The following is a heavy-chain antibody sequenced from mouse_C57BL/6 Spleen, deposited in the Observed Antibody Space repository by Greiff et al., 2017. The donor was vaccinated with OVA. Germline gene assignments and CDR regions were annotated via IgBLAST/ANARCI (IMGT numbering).Heavy chain of an antibody. CDR1: GYTFTDYY. Sequence: QVQLQQSGAELVRPGASVKLSCKASGYTFTDYYINWVKQRPGQGLEWIARIYPGSGNTYYNEKFKGKATLTAEKSSSTAYMQLSSLTSEDAAVYFCARSGSIDYWGQGTTLTVSS. CDR3: ARSGSIDY. D-gene: IGHD2-10*02. V-gene: IGHV1-76*01. J-gene: IGHJ2*01. CDR2: IYPGSGNT.